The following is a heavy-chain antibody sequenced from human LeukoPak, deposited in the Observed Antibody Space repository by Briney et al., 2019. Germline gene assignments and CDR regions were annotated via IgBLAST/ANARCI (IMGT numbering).Heavy chain of an antibody. CDR1: GFIFSSYA. CDR2: ISSSSSYI. V-gene: IGHV3-21*01. J-gene: IGHJ6*02. D-gene: IGHD2-21*02. Sequence: PGGSLRLSCAASGFIFSSYAMSWVRQAPGKGLEWVSSISSSSSYIYYADSVKGRFTISRDNAKNSLYLQMNSLRAEDTAVYYCAREDIVVVTAMAYYYGMDVWGQGTTVTVSS. CDR3: AREDIVVVTAMAYYYGMDV.